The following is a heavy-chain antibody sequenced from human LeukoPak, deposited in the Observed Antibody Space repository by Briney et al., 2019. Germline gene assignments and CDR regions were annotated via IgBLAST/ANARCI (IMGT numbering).Heavy chain of an antibody. J-gene: IGHJ4*02. Sequence: GASVKVSCKXSGGTFSSYAISWVRQAPGQGLEWMGRIIPIFGTANYAQKFQGRVTITTDESTSTAYMELSSLRSEDTAVYYCARVREMATMYYFDYWGQGTLVTVSS. CDR2: IIPIFGTA. CDR3: ARVREMATMYYFDY. V-gene: IGHV1-69*05. D-gene: IGHD5-24*01. CDR1: GGTFSSYA.